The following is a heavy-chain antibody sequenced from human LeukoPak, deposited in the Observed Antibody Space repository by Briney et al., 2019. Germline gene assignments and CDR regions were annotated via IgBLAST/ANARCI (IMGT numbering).Heavy chain of an antibody. CDR2: IYYSGST. J-gene: IGHJ4*02. D-gene: IGHD3-16*01. V-gene: IGHV4-39*01. CDR1: GGSISSSSYY. Sequence: PSETLSLTCTVSGGSISSSSYYWGWIRQPPGKGLEWIGSIYYSGSTYYNPSLKSRVTISVDTSKNQFSLKLSSVTAADTAVYYCARLNQYYDYVWGSGGYFDYWGQGTLVTVSS. CDR3: ARLNQYYDYVWGSGGYFDY.